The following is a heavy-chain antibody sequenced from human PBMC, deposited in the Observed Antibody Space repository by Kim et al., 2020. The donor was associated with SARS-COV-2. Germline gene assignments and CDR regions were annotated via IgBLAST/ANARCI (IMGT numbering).Heavy chain of an antibody. V-gene: IGHV4-31*03. CDR2: IYYSGST. J-gene: IGHJ6*03. D-gene: IGHD3-16*01. Sequence: SETLSLTCTVSGVSISSGGYYWSWIRQHPGQGLEWIGYIYYSGSTYYNPSLKSRVTISVDTSKNQFSLKLSSVTAADTAVYYCARAIRGEYMDVWGKGTTVTVSS. CDR3: ARAIRGEYMDV. CDR1: GVSISSGGYY.